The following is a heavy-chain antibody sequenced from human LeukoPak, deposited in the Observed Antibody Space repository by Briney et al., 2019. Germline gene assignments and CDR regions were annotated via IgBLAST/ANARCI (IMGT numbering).Heavy chain of an antibody. CDR1: GGSFRGYY. D-gene: IGHD5-12*01. CDR3: ARDSLKEWLLFGYYYGTDV. J-gene: IGHJ6*02. V-gene: IGHV4-34*01. Sequence: PSETLSLTCAVYGGSFRGYYWSWIRQPPGKGLEWIGEINHSGSTNYNPSLKSRVTISVDTSKNQFSLKLSSVTAADTAVYYCARDSLKEWLLFGYYYGTDVWGQGTTVTVSS. CDR2: INHSGST.